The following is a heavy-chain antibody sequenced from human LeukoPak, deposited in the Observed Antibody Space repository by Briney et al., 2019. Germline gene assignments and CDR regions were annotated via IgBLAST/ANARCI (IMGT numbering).Heavy chain of an antibody. CDR1: GFTFSNSG. D-gene: IGHD1-26*01. V-gene: IGHV3-30*02. CDR3: AKDAGSSSLDY. CDR2: VRYDGTKK. J-gene: IGHJ4*02. Sequence: GGSLRLSCAVSGFTFSNSGSHWVRQAPGKGLEWVAFVRYDGTKKYYADSVTGRFTIPRDNSRNTLYLQMNSLRPDDTALYYCAKDAGSSSLDYWGQGTLVTVSS.